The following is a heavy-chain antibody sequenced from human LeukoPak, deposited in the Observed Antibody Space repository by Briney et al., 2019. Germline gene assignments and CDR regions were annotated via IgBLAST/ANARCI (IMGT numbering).Heavy chain of an antibody. V-gene: IGHV4-30-4*01. CDR2: IYYSGST. CDR1: GGSISSGDYY. J-gene: IGHJ3*02. CDR3: ARGVSYYDSSGYFDI. Sequence: SQTLSLTCTVSGGSISSGDYYWSWIRQPPGKGLEWIGYIYYSGSTYYNPSLKSRVTISVDTSKNQFSLKLSSVTAADTAVYYCARGVSYYDSSGYFDIWGQGTMVTVSS. D-gene: IGHD3-22*01.